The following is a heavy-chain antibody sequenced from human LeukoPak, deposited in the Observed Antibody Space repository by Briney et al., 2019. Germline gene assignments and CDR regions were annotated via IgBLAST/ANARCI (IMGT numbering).Heavy chain of an antibody. Sequence: GGSLRLSCAASGFTFSSYVMHWVRQAPGKGLEYVSALSSNGGSTYYANSVKGRFTISRDNSKNTLYLQMGSLRAEDMAVYYCARSLEAYYYDSSFYLFDYWGQGTLVTVSS. D-gene: IGHD3-22*01. CDR1: GFTFSSYV. CDR2: LSSNGGST. V-gene: IGHV3-64*01. J-gene: IGHJ4*02. CDR3: ARSLEAYYYDSSFYLFDY.